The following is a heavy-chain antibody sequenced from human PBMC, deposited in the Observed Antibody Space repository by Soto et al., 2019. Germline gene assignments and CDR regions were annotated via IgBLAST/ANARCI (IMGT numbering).Heavy chain of an antibody. Sequence: ASVKVSCKASGFTFTSSAMQWVRQARGQRLEWIGWIVVGSGNTNYAKKFQERVTITRDISTSTAYIELGSLGSEDSAVYYCAADRSNYDFWSGSGYYYYYYMDVWGKGTTVTVSS. CDR1: GFTFTSSA. V-gene: IGHV1-58*02. J-gene: IGHJ6*03. CDR3: AADRSNYDFWSGSGYYYYYYMDV. D-gene: IGHD3-3*01. CDR2: IVVGSGNT.